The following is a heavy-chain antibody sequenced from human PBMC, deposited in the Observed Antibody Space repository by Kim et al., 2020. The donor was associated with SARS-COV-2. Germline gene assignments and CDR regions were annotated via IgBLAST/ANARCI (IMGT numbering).Heavy chain of an antibody. CDR1: GFTFSSYG. CDR2: ISYDGSNK. V-gene: IGHV3-33*05. J-gene: IGHJ6*02. CDR3: ARDGMVRGFSHYYYYGMDV. D-gene: IGHD3-10*01. Sequence: GGSLRLSCAASGFTFSSYGMHWVRQAPGKGLEWVAVISYDGSNKYYADSVKGRFTISRDNSKNTLYLQMNSLRAEDTAVYYCARDGMVRGFSHYYYYGMDVWGQGTTVTVSS.